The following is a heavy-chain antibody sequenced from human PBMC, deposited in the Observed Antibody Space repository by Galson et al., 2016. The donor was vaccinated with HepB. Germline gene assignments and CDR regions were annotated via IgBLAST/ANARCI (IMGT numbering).Heavy chain of an antibody. D-gene: IGHD1-26*01. J-gene: IGHJ4*01. V-gene: IGHV3-11*01. CDR3: AREGAWDERFDF. Sequence: SLRLSCAASGFMFSDHYMAWIRQAPGKGLEWLSYISSNSMVTYYADSVKGRFTISRDNAKDSLFLAMDSLGADDTAVYYCAREGAWDERFDFWGRGTLVTVSS. CDR2: ISSNSMVT. CDR1: GFMFSDHY.